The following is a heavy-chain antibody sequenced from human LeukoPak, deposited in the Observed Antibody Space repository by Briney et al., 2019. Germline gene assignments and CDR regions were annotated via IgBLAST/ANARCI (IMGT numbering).Heavy chain of an antibody. CDR2: INPNSGGT. Sequence: GASVKVSCKASGYTFTGYYMHWVRQAPGQGLEWMGWINPNSGGTNYAQKFQGRVTMTRDTPISTAYMELSRLRSDDTAVYYCARVGYYGSGSYYSGAPYYFDYWGQGTLVTVSS. CDR3: ARVGYYGSGSYYSGAPYYFDY. V-gene: IGHV1-2*02. CDR1: GYTFTGYY. D-gene: IGHD3-10*01. J-gene: IGHJ4*02.